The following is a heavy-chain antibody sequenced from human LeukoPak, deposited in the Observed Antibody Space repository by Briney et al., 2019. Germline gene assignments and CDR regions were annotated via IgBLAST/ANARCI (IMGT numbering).Heavy chain of an antibody. CDR3: ARDGVNPYYFDY. CDR2: IMSDGRST. D-gene: IGHD2-8*01. V-gene: IGHV3-74*01. J-gene: IGHJ4*02. CDR1: GFTFSSYS. Sequence: GGSLRLSCAASGFTFSSYSMNWVRQAPGKGLVWVSRIMSDGRSTYADSVKGRFTISRDTAKNTLYLQMNSLRAEDTAVYYCARDGVNPYYFDYWGQGILVTVSS.